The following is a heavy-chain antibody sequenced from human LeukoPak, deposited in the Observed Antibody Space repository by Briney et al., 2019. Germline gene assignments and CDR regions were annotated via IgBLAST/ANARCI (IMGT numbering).Heavy chain of an antibody. CDR3: AGQVGATTGFDY. D-gene: IGHD1-26*01. Sequence: ASVKVSCKPSGYTFSDYYMYWVRQAPGQGLEWMGWINPNSGGTNYAQKFQGRVTMTRDTSISTAYMELNRLTSDDTAVYYCAGQVGATTGFDYWGQGTLVTVSS. J-gene: IGHJ4*02. CDR1: GYTFSDYY. CDR2: INPNSGGT. V-gene: IGHV1-2*02.